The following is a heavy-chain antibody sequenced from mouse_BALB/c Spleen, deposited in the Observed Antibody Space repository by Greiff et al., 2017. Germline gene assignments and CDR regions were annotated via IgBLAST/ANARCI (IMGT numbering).Heavy chain of an antibody. J-gene: IGHJ2*01. Sequence: VQLQQPGAELVKPGTSVKLSCKASGYNFTSYWINWVKLRPGQGLEWIGDIYPGSGSTNYNEKFKSKATLTVDTSSSTAYMQLSSLASEDSALYYCARGGYYPYYFDYWGQGTTLTVSS. D-gene: IGHD2-3*01. CDR3: ARGGYYPYYFDY. V-gene: IGHV1-55*01. CDR2: IYPGSGST. CDR1: GYNFTSYW.